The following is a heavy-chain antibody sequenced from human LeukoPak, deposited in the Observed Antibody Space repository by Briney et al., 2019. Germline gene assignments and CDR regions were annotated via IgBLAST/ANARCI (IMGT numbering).Heavy chain of an antibody. V-gene: IGHV4-34*01. CDR2: INHSGST. CDR3: ARALVVVAATHFFWFDP. D-gene: IGHD2-15*01. J-gene: IGHJ5*02. CDR1: GGSFSGYY. Sequence: PSETLSLTCAVYGGSFSGYYWSWIRQPPGKGLEWIGEINHSGSTNYNPSLKSRVTISVDTSKNQFSLKLSSVTAADTAVYYCARALVVVAATHFFWFDPWGQGTLVTVSS.